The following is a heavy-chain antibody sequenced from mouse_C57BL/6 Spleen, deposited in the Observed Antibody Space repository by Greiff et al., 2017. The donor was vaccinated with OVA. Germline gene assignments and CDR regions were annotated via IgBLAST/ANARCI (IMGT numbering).Heavy chain of an antibody. CDR1: GYTFTSYW. J-gene: IGHJ2*01. CDR2: IDPSDSYT. V-gene: IGHV1-50*01. D-gene: IGHD1-1*01. Sequence: QVQLQQPGAELVKPGASVKLSCKASGYTFTSYWMQWVKQRPGQGLEWIGEIDPSDSYTNYNQKFKGKATLTVDTSSSTAYMQLSSLTSEDSAVYYCAKEQYGGEYWGQGTTLTVSS. CDR3: AKEQYGGEY.